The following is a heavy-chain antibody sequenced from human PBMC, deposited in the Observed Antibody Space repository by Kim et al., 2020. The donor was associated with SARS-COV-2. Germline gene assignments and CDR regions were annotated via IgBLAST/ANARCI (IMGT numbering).Heavy chain of an antibody. CDR2: IYYSGST. CDR1: GGSISSYY. CDR3: ARSPLGYSEPWLVEWWFDP. D-gene: IGHD6-19*01. Sequence: SETLSLTCTVSGGSISSYYWSWIRQPPGKGLEWVGYIYYSGSTNYNPALKNRVTISVDTSKNQFSLKLSYVTAADTAVYYCARSPLGYSEPWLVEWWFDPWGQGTLVTVSS. V-gene: IGHV4-59*01. J-gene: IGHJ5*02.